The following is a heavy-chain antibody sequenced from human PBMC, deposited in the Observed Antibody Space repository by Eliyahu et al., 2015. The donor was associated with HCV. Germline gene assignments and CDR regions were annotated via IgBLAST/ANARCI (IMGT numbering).Heavy chain of an antibody. D-gene: IGHD6-6*01. J-gene: IGHJ6*02. CDR2: VHPNSGGT. CDR3: ARGESIAARLWDYYYGMDV. V-gene: IGHV1-2*02. Sequence: QVQLVQSGAEVKKPGVSVKVSCKASGYTFTGYYMHWVRQAPGQGLGVVGLVHPNSGGTNYAQKFQGRVTMTRDTSISTAYMELSRLRSDDTAVYYCARGESIAARLWDYYYGMDVWGQGTTVTVSS. CDR1: GYTFTGYY.